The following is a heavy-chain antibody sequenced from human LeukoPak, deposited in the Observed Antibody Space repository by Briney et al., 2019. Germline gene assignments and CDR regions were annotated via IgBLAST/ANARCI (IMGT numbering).Heavy chain of an antibody. D-gene: IGHD6-19*01. CDR1: GFAFSSFA. V-gene: IGHV3-23*01. Sequence: GGSLRLSCAASGFAFSSFAMGWVRQSPGKGLEWLSTTNGGGNATFYSDSVKGRFTISRDNSKNTLYLHMDSLRPDDTAMYYCTKELHVAAAVADYYYFYMDVWGRGTAVTVSS. J-gene: IGHJ6*03. CDR3: TKELHVAAAVADYYYFYMDV. CDR2: TNGGGNAT.